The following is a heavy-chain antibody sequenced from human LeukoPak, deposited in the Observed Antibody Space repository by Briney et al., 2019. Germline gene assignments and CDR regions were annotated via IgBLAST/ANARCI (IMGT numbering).Heavy chain of an antibody. CDR3: ARSLSVAGIDY. D-gene: IGHD2-21*01. V-gene: IGHV4-38-2*01. Sequence: SETLSLTCAVSGYSLSTGRYWAWIRQPPGKGLEWLGSVFHDGSTYYNSSLKGRVTISVDTSKNQFSLNLRSVTAADTAIYYCARSLSVAGIDYWGQGTRVTVSS. CDR2: VFHDGST. CDR1: GYSLSTGRY. J-gene: IGHJ4*02.